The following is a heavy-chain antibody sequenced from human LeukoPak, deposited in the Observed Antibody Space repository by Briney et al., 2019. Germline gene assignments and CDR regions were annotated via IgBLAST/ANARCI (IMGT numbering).Heavy chain of an antibody. Sequence: SETLSLTCTVSGASITSYHWCWIRQPAGKGLEWIGRMFYSGNTDYNPSLKSRLTMSIDTSKNQFSLKLSSVTAADTAVYFCARDQEHCSGTSCYPYWYDSWGQGTLVTVSS. V-gene: IGHV4-4*07. CDR3: ARDQEHCSGTSCYPYWYDS. CDR1: GASITSYH. J-gene: IGHJ5*01. D-gene: IGHD2-2*01. CDR2: MFYSGNT.